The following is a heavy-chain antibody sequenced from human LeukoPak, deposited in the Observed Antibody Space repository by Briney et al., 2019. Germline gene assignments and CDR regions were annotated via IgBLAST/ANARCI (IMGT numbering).Heavy chain of an antibody. CDR1: GGSINSDY. J-gene: IGHJ3*02. D-gene: IGHD5-24*01. V-gene: IGHV4-59*01. Sequence: PSETLSLTCSVSGGSINSDYWNWIRQPPGKGLEWIGYIYHSGSTNYNPSLKSRVTISIDKSKKQFSLKLISVTAADTAIYYCARVGGMTTINNAAFDIWGQGTMVIVSS. CDR2: IYHSGST. CDR3: ARVGGMTTINNAAFDI.